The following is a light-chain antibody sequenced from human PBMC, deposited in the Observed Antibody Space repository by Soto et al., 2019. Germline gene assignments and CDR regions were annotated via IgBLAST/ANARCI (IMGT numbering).Light chain of an antibody. CDR1: QSISIY. CDR3: QHRSTTIALT. V-gene: IGKV1-39*01. Sequence: DIQMTQSPSTLSASVGDRVTISCRAGQSISIYLNWYQQNPERAPKLLVFGAATLHTGVPPRFSRRGAQKNFTLPINTLQPDDFATYYYQHRSTTIALTFGGGTTVE. CDR2: GAA. J-gene: IGKJ4*01.